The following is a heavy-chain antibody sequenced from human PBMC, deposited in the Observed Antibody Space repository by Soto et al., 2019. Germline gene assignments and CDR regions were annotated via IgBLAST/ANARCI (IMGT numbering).Heavy chain of an antibody. CDR2: ISGSGGST. CDR3: AKGESVAGKIDY. J-gene: IGHJ4*02. V-gene: IGHV3-23*01. Sequence: EVQLLESGGGLVQPGGSLRLSCAASGFTFSSYAMSWVRQAPGKGLEWVSAISGSGGSTYYADSVKGRFTISRDNSKNTLYLQMNSLRDEDTAVYYCAKGESVAGKIDYWGQGTLVTVSS. CDR1: GFTFSSYA. D-gene: IGHD6-19*01.